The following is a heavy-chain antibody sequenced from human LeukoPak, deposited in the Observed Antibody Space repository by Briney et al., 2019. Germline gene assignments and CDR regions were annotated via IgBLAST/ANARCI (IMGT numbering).Heavy chain of an antibody. CDR2: IYYSGST. CDR1: GGSISSGGYS. V-gene: IGHV4-30-4*07. Sequence: PSQTLSLTCAVSGGSISSGGYSWSWIRQPPGKGLEWIGYIYYSGSTYYNPSLKSRVTISVDTSKNQFSLKLSTVTAADTAVYYCASHYYDSSGYYVFDYWGQGTLVTVSS. D-gene: IGHD3-22*01. J-gene: IGHJ4*02. CDR3: ASHYYDSSGYYVFDY.